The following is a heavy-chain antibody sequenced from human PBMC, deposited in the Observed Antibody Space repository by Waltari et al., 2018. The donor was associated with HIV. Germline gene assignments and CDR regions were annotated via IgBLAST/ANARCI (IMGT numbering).Heavy chain of an antibody. Sequence: EVQLVESGGGLVQPGGSLRLSCAASGFTFRSYWMPWVRQAPGKGLEWVANIKQDGSEKYYADSVKGRFTISRDNAKNSLYLQMNSLRAEDTAVYYCASLYCSGGSCYDYWGQGTLVTVSS. CDR2: IKQDGSEK. D-gene: IGHD2-15*01. CDR1: GFTFRSYW. CDR3: ASLYCSGGSCYDY. J-gene: IGHJ4*02. V-gene: IGHV3-7*01.